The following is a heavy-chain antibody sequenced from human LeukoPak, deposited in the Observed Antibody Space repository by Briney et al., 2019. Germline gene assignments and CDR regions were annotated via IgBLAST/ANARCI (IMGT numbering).Heavy chain of an antibody. CDR3: AKEANIEQWLVRLFDY. CDR1: GFTFSSYA. Sequence: GGSLRLSCAASGFTFSSYAMSWVRQAPGKGLEWVSAISGSGGSTYYADSVKGRFTISRDNSKNTLYLQMNSLRAEDTAVYYCAKEANIEQWLVRLFDYWGQGTLVTVSS. V-gene: IGHV3-23*01. CDR2: ISGSGGST. J-gene: IGHJ4*02. D-gene: IGHD6-19*01.